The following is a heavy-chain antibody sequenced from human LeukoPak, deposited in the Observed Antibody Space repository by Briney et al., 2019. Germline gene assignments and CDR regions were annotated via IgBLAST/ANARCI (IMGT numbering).Heavy chain of an antibody. CDR3: ANLLGYCSSTSCGYDY. J-gene: IGHJ4*02. CDR1: GFTFSSYG. Sequence: GGSLRLSCAASGFTFSSYGMHWVRQAPGKGLEWVAFIRYDGSNKYYAESVKGRFTISRDNSKNTLYLQMNSLRAEDTAVYYCANLLGYCSSTSCGYDYWGQGTLVTVSS. V-gene: IGHV3-30*02. D-gene: IGHD2-2*01. CDR2: IRYDGSNK.